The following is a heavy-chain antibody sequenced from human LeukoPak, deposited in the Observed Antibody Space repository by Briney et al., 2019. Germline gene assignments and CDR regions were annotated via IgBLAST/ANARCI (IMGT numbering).Heavy chain of an antibody. J-gene: IGHJ4*02. D-gene: IGHD3-10*01. CDR3: ARYSGSLFDY. CDR1: GGSISSGSHY. V-gene: IGHV4-39*01. Sequence: PSETLSLTCTVSGGSISSGSHYWAWIRQPPGKGLEWLATISESGTTYYNPSLKSRVTISVDTSRNQFSLRLGSVTAADMAVYYCARYSGSLFDYWGQGTLVTVSS. CDR2: ISESGTT.